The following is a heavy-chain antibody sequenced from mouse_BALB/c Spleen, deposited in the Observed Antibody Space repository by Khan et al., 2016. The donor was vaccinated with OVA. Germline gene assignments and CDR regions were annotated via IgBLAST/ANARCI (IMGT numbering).Heavy chain of an antibody. CDR1: GYTFTDYV. CDR2: IYPGSDST. D-gene: IGHD4-1*01. V-gene: IGHV1-77*01. CDR3: SRGGWDVFAY. Sequence: VQLQESGPELVKPGASVKMSCKAAGYTFTDYVMNWVKQRNGQGLEWIGQIYPGSDSTYYNEKFKGKATLTAGRSSSTAYMQLSNLTSEDSAVYFCSRGGWDVFAYWGQGPLVTVSA. J-gene: IGHJ3*01.